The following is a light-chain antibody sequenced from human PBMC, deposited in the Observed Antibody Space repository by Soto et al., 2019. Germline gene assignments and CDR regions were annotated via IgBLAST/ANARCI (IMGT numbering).Light chain of an antibody. CDR2: DVS. CDR3: SSYTSSSTRV. Sequence: QSTLTQPASVSGSTGQSITISCTGTSSDVGGYKYVSWYQQHPGEAPKLMIYDVSNRPSGVSNRFSGSKSGNTASLTISGLQAEDEADYYCSSYTSSSTRVFGTGTKVTVL. J-gene: IGLJ1*01. V-gene: IGLV2-14*01. CDR1: SSDVGGYKY.